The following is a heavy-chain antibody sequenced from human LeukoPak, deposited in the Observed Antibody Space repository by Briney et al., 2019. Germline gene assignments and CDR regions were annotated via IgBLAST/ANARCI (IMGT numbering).Heavy chain of an antibody. CDR2: ISGSGGST. V-gene: IGHV3-23*01. CDR3: ARDKLLFRGMDV. Sequence: GGSLRLSCAASGFTFSSYAMSWVRQAPGKGLEWVSAISGSGGSTYYADSVKGRFTISRDNAKNSLYLQMNSLRAGDTAVYYCARDKLLFRGMDVWGQGTTVTVSS. J-gene: IGHJ6*02. D-gene: IGHD2/OR15-2a*01. CDR1: GFTFSSYA.